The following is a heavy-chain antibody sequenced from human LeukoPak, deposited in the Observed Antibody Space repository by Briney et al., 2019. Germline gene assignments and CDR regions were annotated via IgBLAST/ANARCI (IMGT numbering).Heavy chain of an antibody. CDR2: IKPSSGDA. Sequence: GSLNVSCKASGYSFTAYYIFWVRQAPGQGLEWMGWIKPSSGDANSAQTFQERVTITRDSSIKTVYMEVTRLTSDATALYYCVRGGSGWFISLAPWGQGTLVTVSS. CDR1: GYSFTAYY. CDR3: VRGGSGWFISLAP. D-gene: IGHD6-19*01. J-gene: IGHJ5*02. V-gene: IGHV1-2*02.